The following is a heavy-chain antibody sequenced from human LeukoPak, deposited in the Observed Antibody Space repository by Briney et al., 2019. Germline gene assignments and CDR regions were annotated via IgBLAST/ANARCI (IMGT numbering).Heavy chain of an antibody. CDR1: GFTFSSYG. CDR2: ISGSGGST. V-gene: IGHV3-23*01. D-gene: IGHD3-22*01. CDR3: ARVTMIVVVGWDVDAFDI. Sequence: GGTLRLSCAASGFTFSSYGMSWVRQAPGKGLEWVSAISGSGGSTYYADSVKGRFTISRDNSKNTLYLQMNSLRAEDTAVYYCARVTMIVVVGWDVDAFDIWGQGTMVTVSS. J-gene: IGHJ3*02.